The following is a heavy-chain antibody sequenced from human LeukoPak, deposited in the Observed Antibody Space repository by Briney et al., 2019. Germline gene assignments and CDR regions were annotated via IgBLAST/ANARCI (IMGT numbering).Heavy chain of an antibody. J-gene: IGHJ6*03. CDR1: GYTFTSYG. Sequence: ASVKVSCKASGYTFTSYGISWVRQAPGQGLEWMGWISAYNGNTNYAQKLQGRVTMTTDTSTSTAYMELRSLRSDDTAVYYCARDRLSVAVAGTRGYYYYMDVWGKGTTVTISS. CDR2: ISAYNGNT. V-gene: IGHV1-18*01. CDR3: ARDRLSVAVAGTRGYYYYMDV. D-gene: IGHD6-19*01.